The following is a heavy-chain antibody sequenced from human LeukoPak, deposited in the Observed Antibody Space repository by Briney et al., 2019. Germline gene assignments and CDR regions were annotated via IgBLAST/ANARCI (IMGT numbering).Heavy chain of an antibody. Sequence: SGGSLRLSCAASGFTFSSYSMNWVRQAPGKGLEWVSSISSSSSYIYYADSVKGRFTISRDNAKNSLYLQMNSLRAEDTAVYYCAREYYGSGSYRGGSDYWGQGTLVTVSS. CDR2: ISSSSSYI. J-gene: IGHJ4*02. CDR3: AREYYGSGSYRGGSDY. D-gene: IGHD3-10*01. V-gene: IGHV3-21*01. CDR1: GFTFSSYS.